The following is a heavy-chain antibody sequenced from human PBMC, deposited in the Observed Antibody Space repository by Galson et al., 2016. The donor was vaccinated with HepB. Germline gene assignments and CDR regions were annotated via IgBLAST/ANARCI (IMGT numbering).Heavy chain of an antibody. Sequence: SLRLSCAAPTFTGHTAYISIVRQPPGKGPAWLSVIYPGGDTYYTDSVKGRFIVSTDAAKKTLFFQMNSLRAEDTAVYYCSKDPFQSWGSWGLGTLVTVSS. CDR1: TFTGHTAY. V-gene: IGHV3-53*03. J-gene: IGHJ5*02. CDR3: SKDPFQSWGS. CDR2: IYPGGDT. D-gene: IGHD3-16*01.